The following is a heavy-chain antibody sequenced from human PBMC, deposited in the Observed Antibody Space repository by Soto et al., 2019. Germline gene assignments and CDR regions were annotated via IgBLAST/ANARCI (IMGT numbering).Heavy chain of an antibody. CDR3: ALTFDYYDSSGYYSDY. V-gene: IGHV3-23*01. CDR2: ISGSGGIT. J-gene: IGHJ4*02. Sequence: GSLRLSCAASGFTFSSYAMSCVRQAPGKGLEWVSAISGSGGITYYADSVKGRFTISRDNSKNTLYMKMNSLRSEETAVCYCALTFDYYDSSGYYSDYSGQGTLVTVSS. CDR1: GFTFSSYA. D-gene: IGHD3-22*01.